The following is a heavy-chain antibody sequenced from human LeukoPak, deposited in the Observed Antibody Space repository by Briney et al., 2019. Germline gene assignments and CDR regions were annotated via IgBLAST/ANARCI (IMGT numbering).Heavy chain of an antibody. D-gene: IGHD3-10*01. V-gene: IGHV1-2*02. CDR3: ARDRILLWFGELPAYMDV. CDR2: INPNSGGT. J-gene: IGHJ6*03. CDR1: GYTFTGYY. Sequence: GASVKVSCKASGYTFTGYYMHWMRQAPGQGLEWMGWINPNSGGTNYAQKFQGRATMTRDTSISTAYMELSRLRSDDTAVYYCARDRILLWFGELPAYMDVWGKGTTVTISS.